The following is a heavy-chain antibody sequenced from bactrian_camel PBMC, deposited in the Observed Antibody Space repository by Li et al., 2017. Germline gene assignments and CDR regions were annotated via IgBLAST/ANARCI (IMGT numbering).Heavy chain of an antibody. Sequence: HVQLVESGGGSVQSGGSLRLSCVASGNTANLNCMGWFRQAPGKEREGVASIERDGSTYYADSVKGRFTIYQDNANGTIYLQMTNLKPDDSAMYYCAADQPVLDYGLGNPCALEDSGNVGQGTQVTVS. CDR2: IERDGST. J-gene: IGHJ4*01. V-gene: IGHV3S53*01. D-gene: IGHD5*01. CDR1: GNTANLNC.